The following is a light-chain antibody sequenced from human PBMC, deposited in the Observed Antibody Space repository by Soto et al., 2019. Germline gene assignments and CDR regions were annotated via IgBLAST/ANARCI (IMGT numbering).Light chain of an antibody. CDR2: AAS. CDR3: QQSYSTPRT. Sequence: DIQMTQSPSSLSASVGDRVTITCRASQSISSYLNWCQQKPGKAPKLLIYAASSLQSEVPSRFSGSGSGTDLTLTIRSLQPEDFATYYCQQSYSTPRTFGQGTKLEIK. CDR1: QSISSY. J-gene: IGKJ2*01. V-gene: IGKV1-39*01.